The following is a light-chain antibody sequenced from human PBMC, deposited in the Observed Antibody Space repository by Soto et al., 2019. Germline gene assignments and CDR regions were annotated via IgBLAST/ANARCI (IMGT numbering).Light chain of an antibody. CDR1: QSVSSY. J-gene: IGKJ4*01. CDR2: DAS. V-gene: IGKV3-11*01. Sequence: EIVLTPSPATLSLSPGERATLSCRASQSVSSYLAWYQQKPGQAPRLLIYDASNRATGIPARFSGSGSGTDFSLTISSLEPEDFAVYYCQQRSNPLTFGGGTKVDNK. CDR3: QQRSNPLT.